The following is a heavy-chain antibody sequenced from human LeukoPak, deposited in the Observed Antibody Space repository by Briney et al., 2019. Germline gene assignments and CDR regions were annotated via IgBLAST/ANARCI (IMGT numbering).Heavy chain of an antibody. V-gene: IGHV3-21*01. CDR3: ARDAKTQDSSQPDY. J-gene: IGHJ4*02. CDR1: GFTFSSYT. Sequence: PGGSLRLSCAASGFTFSSYTINWVRQTPGRGREWVSSISGDGTYIYYADSVKGRFTISRDNAKNSLYLQMNNLRVEDTAVYYCARDAKTQDSSQPDYWGQGTLVTASS. CDR2: ISGDGTYI. D-gene: IGHD6-13*01.